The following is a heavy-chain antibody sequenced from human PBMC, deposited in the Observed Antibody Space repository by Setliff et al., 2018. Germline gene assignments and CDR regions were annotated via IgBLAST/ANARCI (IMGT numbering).Heavy chain of an antibody. CDR3: ARTFSGYLSYFDS. Sequence: PSETLSLTCTVYGGSFSDYYWGWIRQSPVKGLEWIGNVYHSGKTYYNPSLKSRVTISVDTSKNHFSLRLTSVTAADTAIYFCARTFSGYLSYFDSWGQGTLVTVSS. CDR2: VYHSGKT. CDR1: GGSFSDYY. V-gene: IGHV4-34*01. J-gene: IGHJ4*02. D-gene: IGHD5-12*01.